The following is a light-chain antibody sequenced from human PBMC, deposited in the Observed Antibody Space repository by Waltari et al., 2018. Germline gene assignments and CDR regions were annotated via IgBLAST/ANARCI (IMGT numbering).Light chain of an antibody. CDR1: QDLDNH. V-gene: IGKV1-6*02. Sequence: AIQMTQSPPSLSASVGDTVTITCRASQDLDNHLAWYQQKPGKAPKLLVYGTSILQTMVPSRFSGSGSGTTFALTISSLQPADSATYYCLQDRTGLTFGG. J-gene: IGKJ4*01. CDR2: GTS. CDR3: LQDRTGLT.